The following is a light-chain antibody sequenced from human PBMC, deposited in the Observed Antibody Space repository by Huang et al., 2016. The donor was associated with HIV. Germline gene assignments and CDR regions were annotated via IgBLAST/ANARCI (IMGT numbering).Light chain of an antibody. CDR1: QSVSSN. V-gene: IGKV3-15*01. CDR3: QQYNNWPPLT. J-gene: IGKJ4*01. Sequence: EIVMTQSPATLSVSPGERATLSCRANQSVSSNLAWYQQKPGQAPRLLIYGASTRAAGIPVRFSGSGSGTEFTLSISSLQSEDFAIYYCQQYNNWPPLTFGGGTKVEIK. CDR2: GAS.